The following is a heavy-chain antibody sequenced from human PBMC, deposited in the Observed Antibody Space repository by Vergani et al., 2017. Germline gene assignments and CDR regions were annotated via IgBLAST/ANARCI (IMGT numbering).Heavy chain of an antibody. CDR2: IWHDGGNK. Sequence: VQLVESGGGVVQPGRSLRLSCVMSGFTVTNYAIFWFRQAPGKGLEWVSVIWHDGGNKHFADSVAGRFAISRDDSKKTVYLEMTNLRAEDTALYYCVRDRYEGTSPYNGRLLGHWGQGTRVTVSS. CDR1: GFTVTNYA. J-gene: IGHJ4*02. V-gene: IGHV3-33*01. CDR3: VRDRYEGTSPYNGRLLGH. D-gene: IGHD1-1*01.